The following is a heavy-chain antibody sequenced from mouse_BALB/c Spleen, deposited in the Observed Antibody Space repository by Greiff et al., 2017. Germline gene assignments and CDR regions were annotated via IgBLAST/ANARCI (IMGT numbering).Heavy chain of an antibody. V-gene: IGHV14-4*02. CDR3: NAHYDYDGFDY. CDR1: GFNIKDYY. Sequence: EVQLQESGAELVRSGASVKLSCTASGFNIKDYYMHWVKQRPEQGLEWIGWIDPENGDTEYAPKFQGKATMTADTSSNTAYLQLSSLTSEDTAVYYCNAHYDYDGFDYWGQGTTLTVSS. J-gene: IGHJ2*01. CDR2: IDPENGDT. D-gene: IGHD2-4*01.